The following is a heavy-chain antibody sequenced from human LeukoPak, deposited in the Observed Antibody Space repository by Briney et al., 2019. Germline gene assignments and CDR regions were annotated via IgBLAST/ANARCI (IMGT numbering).Heavy chain of an antibody. CDR3: ARELRANWFDP. V-gene: IGHV4-61*02. CDR1: GGSISSGSYY. J-gene: IGHJ5*02. Sequence: SQTLSLTCTVSGGSISSGSYYWSWIRQPAGKGLEWIGRIYTSGSTNYNPSLKSRVTISVDTSKNQCSLKLSSVTAADTAVYYCARELRANWFDPWGQGTLVTVSS. D-gene: IGHD4-17*01. CDR2: IYTSGST.